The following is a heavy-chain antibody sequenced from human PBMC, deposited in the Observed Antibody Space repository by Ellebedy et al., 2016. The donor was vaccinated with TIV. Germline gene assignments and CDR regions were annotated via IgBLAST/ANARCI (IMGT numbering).Heavy chain of an antibody. J-gene: IGHJ4*02. CDR3: ARLSRAVAGSRPYIDY. D-gene: IGHD6-19*01. Sequence: PGGSLRLSCLGSGYTFTNYWITWVRQMPGKGLEWMGRIDPGDSYTNYNPSFQGHVTISADKSISTAYLQWSSLKAADTAIYFCARLSRAVAGSRPYIDYWGQGALVTVSS. CDR2: IDPGDSYT. CDR1: GYTFTNYW. V-gene: IGHV5-10-1*01.